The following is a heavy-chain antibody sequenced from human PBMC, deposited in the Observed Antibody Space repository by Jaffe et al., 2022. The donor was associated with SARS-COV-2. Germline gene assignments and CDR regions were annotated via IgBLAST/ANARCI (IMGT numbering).Heavy chain of an antibody. Sequence: EVQLVESGGVVVQPGGSLRLSCAASGFTFDDYTMHWVRQAPGKGLEWVSLISWDGGSTYYADSVKGRFTISRDNSKNSLYLQMNSLRTEDTALYYCAKSCGGDCYSLGYWGQGTLVTVSS. J-gene: IGHJ4*02. CDR1: GFTFDDYT. V-gene: IGHV3-43*01. D-gene: IGHD2-21*02. CDR2: ISWDGGST. CDR3: AKSCGGDCYSLGY.